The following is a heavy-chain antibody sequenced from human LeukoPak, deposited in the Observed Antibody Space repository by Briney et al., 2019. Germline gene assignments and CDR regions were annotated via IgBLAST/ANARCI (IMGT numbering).Heavy chain of an antibody. V-gene: IGHV4-4*07. CDR2: VHTTGGT. CDR3: ARHPEWPSSYYRAV. J-gene: IGHJ6*03. D-gene: IGHD2-8*01. CDR1: GGSISGHY. Sequence: PSETLSLTCTVSGGSISGHYWSWIRQPAGKEPEWIGRVHTTGGTNYNPSLKSRVTISVDTSKNQFSLKLSSVTAADTAVYYCARHPEWPSSYYRAVWGKGTTVTAPS.